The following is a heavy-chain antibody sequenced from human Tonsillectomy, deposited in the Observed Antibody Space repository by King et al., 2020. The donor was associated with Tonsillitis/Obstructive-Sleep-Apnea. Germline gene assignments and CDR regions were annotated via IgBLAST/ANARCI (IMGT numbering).Heavy chain of an antibody. D-gene: IGHD2-8*01. V-gene: IGHV3-30*04. Sequence: QLVQSGGGVVQPGRSLRLSCAASGFTFSSYAMYWVRQAPGKGLEWVALILSDGSNKYYADSVKGRFSISRDNSKNTLYLQMNSLRVEDTAVYYYARDLRPYCINGVCHSFSYWGQGTLVTVSS. J-gene: IGHJ4*02. CDR1: GFTFSSYA. CDR3: ARDLRPYCINGVCHSFSY. CDR2: ILSDGSNK.